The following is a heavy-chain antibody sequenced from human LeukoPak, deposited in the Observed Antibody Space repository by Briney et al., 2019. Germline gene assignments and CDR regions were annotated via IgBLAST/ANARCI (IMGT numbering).Heavy chain of an antibody. J-gene: IGHJ3*02. CDR1: GFTFSDYY. V-gene: IGHV3-11*01. CDR2: ISSSGSTI. CDR3: AKDSGLLDYYGSGTPGAFDI. D-gene: IGHD3-10*01. Sequence: SCKASGFTFSDYYMRWIRQAPGKGLEWVSYISSSGSTIYYADSVKGRFTISRDNAKNSLYLQMNSLRAEDTAVYYCAKDSGLLDYYGSGTPGAFDIWGQGTMVTVSS.